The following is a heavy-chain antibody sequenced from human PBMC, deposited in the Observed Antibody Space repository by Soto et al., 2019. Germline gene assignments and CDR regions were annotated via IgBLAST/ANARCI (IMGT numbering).Heavy chain of an antibody. CDR3: ARSIDYCGPDCCFFDL. CDR2: TYYRSKWYN. Sequence: SQTLSLTCAISGDSVSSNSAAWNWIRQSPSRGLEWLGRTYYRSKWYNDYAVSVKSRITINPDTSKNQFSLQLNSVTPEDTAVYYCARSIDYCGPDCCFFDLWTRGSLVTVSA. J-gene: IGHJ2*01. CDR1: GDSVSSNSAA. V-gene: IGHV6-1*01. D-gene: IGHD4-17*01.